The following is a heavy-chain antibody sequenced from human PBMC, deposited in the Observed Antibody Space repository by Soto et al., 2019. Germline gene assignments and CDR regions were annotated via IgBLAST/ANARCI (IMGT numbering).Heavy chain of an antibody. V-gene: IGHV1-46*03. CDR3: ARSVFDSSGYLVPYYYYYGMDV. CDR1: GYTFTSYY. D-gene: IGHD3-22*01. J-gene: IGHJ6*02. CDR2: INPSGGST. Sequence: VASVKVSCKASGYTFTSYYMHWVRQAPGQGLEWMGIINPSGGSTSYAQKFQGRVTMTRDTSTSTVYMELSSLRSEDTAVYYCARSVFDSSGYLVPYYYYYGMDVWGQGTTVTVSS.